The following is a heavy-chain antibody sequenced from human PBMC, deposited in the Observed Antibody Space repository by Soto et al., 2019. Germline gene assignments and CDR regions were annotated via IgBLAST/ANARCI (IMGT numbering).Heavy chain of an antibody. CDR2: IIPIFGTA. CDR3: ARGPYGSGSYYNRDIVATIPYYFDY. CDR1: GGTFSSYA. Sequence: SVKVSCKASGGTFSSYAISWVRQAPGQGLEWMGGIIPIFGTANYAQKFQGRVTITADESTSTAYMELSSLRSEDTAVYYCARGPYGSGSYYNRDIVATIPYYFDYWGQGTLVTVSS. J-gene: IGHJ4*02. V-gene: IGHV1-69*13. D-gene: IGHD3-10*01.